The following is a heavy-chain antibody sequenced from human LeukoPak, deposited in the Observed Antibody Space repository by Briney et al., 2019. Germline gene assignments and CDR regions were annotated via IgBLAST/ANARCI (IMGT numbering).Heavy chain of an antibody. J-gene: IGHJ4*02. Sequence: GGSLRLSCAASGFTFSSYWMHWVRRAPGKGLVWVSRINSDGSSTSYADSVKGRFTISRDNAKNTLYLQMNSLRAEDTAVYYCASTRELHGGNFDYWGQGTLVTVSS. CDR2: INSDGSST. CDR3: ASTRELHGGNFDY. CDR1: GFTFSSYW. V-gene: IGHV3-74*01. D-gene: IGHD1-26*01.